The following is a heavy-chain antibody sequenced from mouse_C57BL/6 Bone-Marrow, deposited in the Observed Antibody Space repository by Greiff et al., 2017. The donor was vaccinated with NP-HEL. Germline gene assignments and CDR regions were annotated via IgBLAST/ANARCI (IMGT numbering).Heavy chain of an antibody. J-gene: IGHJ2*01. CDR1: GYTFTSYW. V-gene: IGHV1-55*01. Sequence: QVQLQQPGAELVKPGASVKMSCNASGYTFTSYWITWVKQRPGQGLEWIGDIYPGSGSTNYNEKFKSKATLTVDTSSSTAYMQLSSLTSEDSAVYYCARFHITTVVYFDYWGQGTTLTVSS. CDR3: ARFHITTVVYFDY. CDR2: IYPGSGST. D-gene: IGHD1-1*01.